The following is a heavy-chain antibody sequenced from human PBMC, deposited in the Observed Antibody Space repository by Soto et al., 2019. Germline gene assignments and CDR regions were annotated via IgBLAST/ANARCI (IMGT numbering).Heavy chain of an antibody. D-gene: IGHD6-19*01. CDR1: GFTFSSYA. CDR2: MSGTGGST. CDR3: ATAGFSSGWSPAYFDY. V-gene: IGHV3-23*01. Sequence: EVQLLESGGGLVQPGRSLRLSCAASGFTFSSYAMNWVRQAPGKGLEWVSAMSGTGGSTYYADSVKGRCTISSDNSKNTLYLQMNSLRVEDTAVFYCATAGFSSGWSPAYFDYWGQGTLVTVSS. J-gene: IGHJ4*02.